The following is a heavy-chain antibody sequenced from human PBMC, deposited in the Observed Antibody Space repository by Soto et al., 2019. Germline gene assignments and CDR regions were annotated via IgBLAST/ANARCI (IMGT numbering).Heavy chain of an antibody. CDR3: ARRGGYCRSTSCYDV. CDR2: IYPGDSDT. J-gene: IGHJ6*02. Sequence: GESLKISCKGSGYIFSSYWIAWVRQMPGKGLEWMGVIYPGDSDTTYSPPFQGQVTMSADMSSSTAYLQWRSLKASDTAMYYCARRGGYCRSTSCYDVWGQGTTVTVSS. D-gene: IGHD2-2*01. CDR1: GYIFSSYW. V-gene: IGHV5-51*01.